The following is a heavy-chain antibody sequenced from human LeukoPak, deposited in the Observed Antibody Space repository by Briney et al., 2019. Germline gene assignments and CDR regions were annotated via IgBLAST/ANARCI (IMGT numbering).Heavy chain of an antibody. Sequence: PSQTLSLTCTVPGDSIPSGAYGLSWIRQHPGKGLDWLGNISDRGSTYYHPSLLSRVTISVDPSKNQLSLKLRFVTAADTAVYYRASVGTTTHAFDFWGQGTMVTVSS. CDR1: GDSIPSGAYG. D-gene: IGHD1-26*01. CDR3: ASVGTTTHAFDF. V-gene: IGHV4-31*03. J-gene: IGHJ3*01. CDR2: ISDRGST.